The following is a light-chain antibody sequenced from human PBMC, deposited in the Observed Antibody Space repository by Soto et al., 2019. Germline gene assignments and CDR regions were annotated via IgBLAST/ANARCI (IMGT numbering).Light chain of an antibody. V-gene: IGKV3-20*01. J-gene: IGKJ1*01. CDR1: QTVASNY. CDR2: GAS. CDR3: QQYTNSRWT. Sequence: ETVLTQSPGTLSLSPGERVTLSCRASQTVASNYFAWYQQRPGQAPRLLMNGASTRATGVPDRSSGSGSGTDFTLTISRLEPEDFAVYYCQQYTNSRWTFGQGTKVDIK.